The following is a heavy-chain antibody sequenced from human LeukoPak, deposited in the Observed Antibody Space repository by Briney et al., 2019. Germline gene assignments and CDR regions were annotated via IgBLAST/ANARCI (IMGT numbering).Heavy chain of an antibody. CDR3: AGGLWYASGSDY. V-gene: IGHV3-23*01. CDR1: GFTFSSCA. Sequence: GGSLRLSCAASGFTFSSCAMNWVRQAPGKGLEWVSGISGSGGITHYADSVRGRFTISRDNSKNTLYLQMNSLRAEDTAVYYCAGGLWYASGSDYWGQGTLVTVSS. J-gene: IGHJ4*02. D-gene: IGHD3-10*01. CDR2: ISGSGGIT.